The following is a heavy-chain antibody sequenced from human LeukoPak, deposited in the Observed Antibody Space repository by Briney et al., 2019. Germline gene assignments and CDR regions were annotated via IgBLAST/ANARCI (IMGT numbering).Heavy chain of an antibody. D-gene: IGHD1-26*01. CDR2: IYYSGST. V-gene: IGHV4-59*01. CDR3: AAWTWGVGATVDY. Sequence: SETLSLTCTVSGGSISSYYWSWIRQPPGKGLEWIGYIYYSGSTNYNPSLESRVTISVDTSKNQFSLKLSSVTAADTAVYYCAAWTWGVGATVDYWGQGTLVTVSS. CDR1: GGSISSYY. J-gene: IGHJ4*02.